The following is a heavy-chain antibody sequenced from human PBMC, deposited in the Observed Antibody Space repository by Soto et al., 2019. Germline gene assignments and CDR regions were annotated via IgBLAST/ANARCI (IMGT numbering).Heavy chain of an antibody. CDR2: INHSGST. CDR3: ARVRGYCSSTSCYIGGGYFDY. CDR1: GGSFSGYY. J-gene: IGHJ4*02. V-gene: IGHV4-34*01. D-gene: IGHD2-2*01. Sequence: SETLSLTCAVYGGSFSGYYWSWIRQPPGKGLEWIGEINHSGSTNYNPSLKSRVTISVDTSKNQFSLKLSSVTAADTAVYYCARVRGYCSSTSCYIGGGYFDYWGQGTLVTVSS.